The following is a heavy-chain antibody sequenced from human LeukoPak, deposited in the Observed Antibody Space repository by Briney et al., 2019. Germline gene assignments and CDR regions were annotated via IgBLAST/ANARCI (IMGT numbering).Heavy chain of an antibody. CDR2: THYSGST. D-gene: IGHD2-2*01. CDR3: SSNSDDHHYYYMDV. Sequence: SETLSLTCTVSGGSISSSSYYWGWIRQPPGKGLEWIGTTHYSGSTYYNPSLKSRVTISVDTSKNQFSLKLSPVAAADTAVYYCSSNSDDHHYYYMDVWGKGTTVTVSS. CDR1: GGSISSSSYY. J-gene: IGHJ6*03. V-gene: IGHV4-39*01.